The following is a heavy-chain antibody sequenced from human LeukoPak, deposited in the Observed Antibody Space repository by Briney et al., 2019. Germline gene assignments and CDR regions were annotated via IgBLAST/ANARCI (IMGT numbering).Heavy chain of an antibody. Sequence: PGRSLRLSCAPSGFTFDDYAMHSGPQAPREGLERVSRICWNSGSIGYAYSVKGRFTISRDNAKNSLYLQMNSLRAEDTALYYCAKDMGYCSSTSCNDAFDIWGQGTMVTVSS. V-gene: IGHV3-9*01. CDR2: ICWNSGSI. CDR1: GFTFDDYA. D-gene: IGHD2-2*01. J-gene: IGHJ3*02. CDR3: AKDMGYCSSTSCNDAFDI.